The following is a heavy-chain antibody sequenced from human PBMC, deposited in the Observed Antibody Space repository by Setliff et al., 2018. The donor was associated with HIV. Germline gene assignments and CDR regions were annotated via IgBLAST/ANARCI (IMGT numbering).Heavy chain of an antibody. Sequence: GGSLRLSCAASGFPFTSFSINWVRQAPGKGLEWVSRIYDSGDIWDADSVRGRFTISRDNTKNSLYLQMNNLRAEDTAVYYCVRDYMWAFDYWGQGTLVTVSS. J-gene: IGHJ4*02. CDR2: IYDSGDI. V-gene: IGHV3-21*05. CDR1: GFPFTSFS. CDR3: VRDYMWAFDY. D-gene: IGHD1-26*01.